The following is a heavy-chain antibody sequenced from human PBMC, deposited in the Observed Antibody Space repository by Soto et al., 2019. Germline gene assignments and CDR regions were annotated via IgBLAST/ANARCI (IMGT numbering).Heavy chain of an antibody. CDR3: ARDTYFDTRKWFDP. Sequence: SEPLSLPCAVYGGSFSGSYWSWIRQPPGKGLEWIGEINHSGSTNYNPSLKSRVTISVDTSKNQFSLKLSSVTAADTAVYYCARDTYFDTRKWFDPWGQGTLVTVAS. V-gene: IGHV4-34*01. CDR2: INHSGST. D-gene: IGHD3-9*01. J-gene: IGHJ5*02. CDR1: GGSFSGSY.